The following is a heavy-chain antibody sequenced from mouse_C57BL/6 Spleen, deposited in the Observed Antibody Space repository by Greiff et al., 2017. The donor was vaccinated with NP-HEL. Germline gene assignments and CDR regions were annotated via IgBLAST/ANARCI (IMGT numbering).Heavy chain of an antibody. CDR1: GYSITSGYY. D-gene: IGHD1-1*01. V-gene: IGHV3-6*01. CDR2: ISYDGSN. Sequence: DVQLQESGPGLVKPSQSLSLTCSVTGYSITSGYYWNWIRQFPGNKLEWMGYISYDGSNNYNPSLKNRISITRDTSKNQFFLKLNSETTEDTATYYCARDPLHYYGSSWFAYWGQGTLVTVSA. J-gene: IGHJ3*01. CDR3: ARDPLHYYGSSWFAY.